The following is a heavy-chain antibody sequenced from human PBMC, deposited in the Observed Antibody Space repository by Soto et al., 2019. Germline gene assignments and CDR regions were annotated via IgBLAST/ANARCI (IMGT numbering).Heavy chain of an antibody. CDR1: GFSLSSTGVG. CDR2: IYWDDDK. Sequence: ESGPTLVNPTQPLTLTCSFSGFSLSSTGVGVGWIRQPPGKAREWLALIYWDDDKRYSPSLKDRLAISKDTSSNQVVLTITNIDPGDSATYFCAHAGDYDLLPFDHWGPGTLVTVSS. CDR3: AHAGDYDLLPFDH. J-gene: IGHJ4*02. D-gene: IGHD4-17*01. V-gene: IGHV2-5*02.